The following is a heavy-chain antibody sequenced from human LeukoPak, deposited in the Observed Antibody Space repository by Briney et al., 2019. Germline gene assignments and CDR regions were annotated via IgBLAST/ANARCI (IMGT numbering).Heavy chain of an antibody. CDR2: VSGSGRGKNK. CDR1: AFTFSSSA. CDR3: AKSGYNRFDY. V-gene: IGHV3-23*01. D-gene: IGHD5-24*01. Sequence: PGGSLRLSCAASAFTFSSSAMSWVRQAPGKGLEWVSKVSGSGRGKNKYYADAVKGRFNISRKNSKNTLILQMNSLRAEDTAVYYCAKSGYNRFDYWGQGILVTVSS. J-gene: IGHJ4*02.